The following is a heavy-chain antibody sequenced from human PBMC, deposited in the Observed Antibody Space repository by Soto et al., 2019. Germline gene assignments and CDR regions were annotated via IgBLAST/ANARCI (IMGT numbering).Heavy chain of an antibody. Sequence: ASAKVSCKASGYTFIGHYIHWVRQAPGQGLEWMGWINPNSGGTNYAQNFQGRVTMTRDTSTSTGYMELSRLRSDDTAVYYCARDSHYDILTGYSRNGFDIWGQGTMVTVSS. D-gene: IGHD3-9*01. CDR1: GYTFIGHY. V-gene: IGHV1-2*02. CDR2: INPNSGGT. CDR3: ARDSHYDILTGYSRNGFDI. J-gene: IGHJ3*02.